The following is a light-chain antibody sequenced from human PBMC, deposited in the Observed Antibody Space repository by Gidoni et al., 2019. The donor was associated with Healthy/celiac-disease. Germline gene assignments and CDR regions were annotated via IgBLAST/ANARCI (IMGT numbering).Light chain of an antibody. CDR3: QQYDSTPRT. CDR2: GAS. CDR1: QCVLYRSNNKNY. V-gene: IGKV4-1*01. Sequence: DIVMTQSPDSLAVSLGERATINCKSSQCVLYRSNNKNYLAWYQQKPGQPPKLLIYGASTREAGVPDRFSGSGSGTDFTLTISSLQAEDVAVYYCQQYDSTPRTFGQGTKVEIK. J-gene: IGKJ1*01.